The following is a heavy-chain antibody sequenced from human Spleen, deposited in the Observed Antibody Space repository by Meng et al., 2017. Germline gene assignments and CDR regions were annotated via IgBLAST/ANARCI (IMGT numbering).Heavy chain of an antibody. V-gene: IGHV3-21*01. CDR1: GFTFSRYW. CDR3: ARGKDDY. J-gene: IGHJ4*02. Sequence: GESLKISCAASGFTFSRYWMHWVRQAPGKGLEWVSSISSSSSYIYYADSVKGRFTISRDNAKNSLYLQMNSLRAEDTAVYYCARGKDDYWGQGTLVTVSS. CDR2: ISSSSSYI.